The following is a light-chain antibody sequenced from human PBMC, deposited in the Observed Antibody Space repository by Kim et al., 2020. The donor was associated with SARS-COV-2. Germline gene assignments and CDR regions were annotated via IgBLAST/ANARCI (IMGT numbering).Light chain of an antibody. J-gene: IGKJ2*01. CDR3: QQYGSSYT. Sequence: EIVLTQSPGTLSLSPGERATLSCRASQSVSSSYLAWCQQKPGQAPRLLIYGASSRANGIPDRFSGSGSGTDFTLTISRLEPEDFAVYYCQQYGSSYTFGQGTKLEI. CDR1: QSVSSSY. CDR2: GAS. V-gene: IGKV3-20*01.